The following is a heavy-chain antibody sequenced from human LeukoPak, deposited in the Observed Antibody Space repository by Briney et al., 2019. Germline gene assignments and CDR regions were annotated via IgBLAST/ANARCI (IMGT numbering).Heavy chain of an antibody. CDR3: ARHPAGYYDSSGYYYRRAPSDY. V-gene: IGHV5-51*01. CDR1: GYSFTSYW. Sequence: GESLKISCKGSGYSFTSYWIGWVRQMPGKGLEWMGIIYPGDSDTRYSPAFQGQVTISADKSISTAYLQWSSLKASDIAMYYCARHPAGYYDSSGYYYRRAPSDYWGQGTLVTVSS. D-gene: IGHD3-22*01. J-gene: IGHJ4*02. CDR2: IYPGDSDT.